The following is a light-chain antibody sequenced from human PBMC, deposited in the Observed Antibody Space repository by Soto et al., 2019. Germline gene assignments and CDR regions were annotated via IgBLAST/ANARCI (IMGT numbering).Light chain of an antibody. CDR1: QSLLHSNGYNY. CDR2: LGS. J-gene: IGKJ5*01. V-gene: IGKV2-28*01. Sequence: DIVMTQSPLSLPVTPGEPASISCRSSQSLLHSNGYNYLDWYLQKPGQSPQLLIYLGSNRASGVPDRFSGSGSGTDFTLKISRVEAEDVGAYHCMQALQTLITFGQGTRLEIK. CDR3: MQALQTLIT.